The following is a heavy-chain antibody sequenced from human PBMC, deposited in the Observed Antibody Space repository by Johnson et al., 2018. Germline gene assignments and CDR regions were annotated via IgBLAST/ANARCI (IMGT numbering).Heavy chain of an antibody. Sequence: VQLVESGAEVKKPGASVKVSCKASGYTFTCYALHWVRQAPGQRLEWMGWINACSGDTKYSQRFQDRLTITMDASAATAYMELSSLRSEDTAVSYCAGYYHCYMDGGGKGTTVTVSS. V-gene: IGHV1-3*01. J-gene: IGHJ6*03. CDR3: AGYYHCYMDG. CDR2: INACSGDT. CDR1: GYTFTCYA.